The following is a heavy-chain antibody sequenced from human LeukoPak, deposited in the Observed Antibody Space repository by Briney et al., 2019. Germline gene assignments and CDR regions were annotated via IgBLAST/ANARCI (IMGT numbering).Heavy chain of an antibody. CDR3: ARAGNWFDP. CDR1: GGSFSNYY. CDR2: INHSGST. J-gene: IGHJ5*02. V-gene: IGHV4-34*01. Sequence: SETLSLTCAVYGGSFSNYYWSWIRQPPGKGLEWIGEINHSGSTNYNPSLKSRVTISVDTSKNQFSLKLSSVTAADTAVYYCARAGNWFDPWGQGTLVTVSS. D-gene: IGHD1-14*01.